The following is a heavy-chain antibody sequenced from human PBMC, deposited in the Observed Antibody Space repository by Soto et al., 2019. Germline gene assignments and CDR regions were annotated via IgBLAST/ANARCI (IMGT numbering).Heavy chain of an antibody. CDR3: ARDPTQTYYYGSGDDAFDI. CDR1: GFTFSSYA. Sequence: GGSLRLSCAASGFTFSSYAMSWVRQAPGKGLEWVSAISGSGGSTYYADSVKGRFTISRDNSKNTLYLQMNSLRAEDTAVYYCARDPTQTYYYGSGDDAFDIWGQGTMVTVSS. V-gene: IGHV3-23*01. J-gene: IGHJ3*02. D-gene: IGHD3-10*01. CDR2: ISGSGGST.